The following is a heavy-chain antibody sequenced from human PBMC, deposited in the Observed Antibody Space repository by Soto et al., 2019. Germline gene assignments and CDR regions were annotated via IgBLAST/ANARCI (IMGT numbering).Heavy chain of an antibody. CDR2: ISAYNGNT. Sequence: ASVKVSCKASGYTFTSYGISWVRQAPGQGLEWMGWISAYNGNTNCAQKLQGRVTMTTDTSTSTAYMELRSLRSDDTAVYYCARSREAVAGRYYFDYWGQGTLVTVSS. D-gene: IGHD6-19*01. CDR3: ARSREAVAGRYYFDY. J-gene: IGHJ4*02. CDR1: GYTFTSYG. V-gene: IGHV1-18*01.